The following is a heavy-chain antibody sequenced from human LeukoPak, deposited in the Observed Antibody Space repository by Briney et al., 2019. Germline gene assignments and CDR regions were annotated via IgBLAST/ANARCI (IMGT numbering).Heavy chain of an antibody. CDR3: ARASPTGTTWTVY. Sequence: VASMKVSCKASGYTFTTYGISWVRQAPGQGLEWMGWISPYNGNTNYAQNLQGRVSMTTDTSTSTAYMELRSLRSDDTAVYYCARASPTGTTWTVYWGQGTLVTVSS. J-gene: IGHJ4*02. CDR2: ISPYNGNT. D-gene: IGHD1-7*01. V-gene: IGHV1-18*01. CDR1: GYTFTTYG.